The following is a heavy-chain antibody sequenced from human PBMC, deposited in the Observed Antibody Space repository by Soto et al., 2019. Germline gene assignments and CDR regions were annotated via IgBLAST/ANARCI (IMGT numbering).Heavy chain of an antibody. CDR3: ARADPRHYYMDV. CDR2: VNPGSGYK. Sequence: QVQLVQSGAEVKKPGASVRVSCKASGYDFHSYDITWVRQAPGHGLEWMGWVNPGSGYKGYAQNFQGRVTLTRNMSISTVYMELSSLRSEDTAVYYCARADPRHYYMDVWGKGTTVTVSS. J-gene: IGHJ6*03. V-gene: IGHV1-8*01. CDR1: GYDFHSYD.